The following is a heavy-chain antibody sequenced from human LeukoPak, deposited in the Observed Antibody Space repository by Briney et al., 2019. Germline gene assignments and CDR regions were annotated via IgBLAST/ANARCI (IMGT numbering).Heavy chain of an antibody. CDR2: VNPTSGGT. V-gene: IGHV1-2*02. CDR3: ARVYYYYDSSGILTLYFDY. Sequence: ASVKVSCKASGYTFPAYYIHWVRQAPGQGLEWMGWVNPTSGGTSYAQKFQGRVTMTRDTSISTAYMELSRLRSDDTAVYYSARVYYYYDSSGILTLYFDYWGQGTLVTVSS. CDR1: GYTFPAYY. J-gene: IGHJ4*02. D-gene: IGHD3-22*01.